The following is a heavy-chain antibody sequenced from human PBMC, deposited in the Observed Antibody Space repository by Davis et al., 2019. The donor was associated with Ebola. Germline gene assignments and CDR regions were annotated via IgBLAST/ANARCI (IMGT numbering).Heavy chain of an antibody. CDR2: IYYSGST. CDR1: GGSFSGYY. D-gene: IGHD3-22*01. J-gene: IGHJ4*02. Sequence: SETLSLTCAVYGGSFSGYYWSWIRQPPGKGLEWIGYIYYSGSTNYNPSLKSRVTISVDTSKNQFSLKLSSVTAADTAVYYCARGYLKYYYDSSGLNYWGQGTLVTVSS. V-gene: IGHV4-59*12. CDR3: ARGYLKYYYDSSGLNY.